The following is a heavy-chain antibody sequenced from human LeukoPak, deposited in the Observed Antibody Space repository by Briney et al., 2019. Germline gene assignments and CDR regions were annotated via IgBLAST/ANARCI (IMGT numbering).Heavy chain of an antibody. CDR2: ISYDGSNK. D-gene: IGHD3-3*01. Sequence: GGSLRLSCAASGFTFSSYAMHWVRQAPGKGLEWVAVISYDGSNKYYADSVKGRFTISRDNSKNTLYLQMNSLRAEDTAVYYCARDKNDFWSGYYGAFDIWGQGTMVTVSS. J-gene: IGHJ3*02. V-gene: IGHV3-30-3*01. CDR1: GFTFSSYA. CDR3: ARDKNDFWSGYYGAFDI.